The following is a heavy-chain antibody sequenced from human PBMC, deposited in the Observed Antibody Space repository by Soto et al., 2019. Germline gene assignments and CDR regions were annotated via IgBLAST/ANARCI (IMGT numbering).Heavy chain of an antibody. CDR1: GYTFTNYA. V-gene: IGHV1-3*01. D-gene: IGHD3-9*01. CDR2: INAGNGNT. J-gene: IGHJ4*02. Sequence: ASMEVSCQASGYTFTNYAMHWVRRAPGQRREWMGWINAGNGNTKYSQKFQGRVTITRDTSASTAYMELSSLRSEDTAVYYCARGSVSYDILTGYYSYFDYWGQGTLVTVSS. CDR3: ARGSVSYDILTGYYSYFDY.